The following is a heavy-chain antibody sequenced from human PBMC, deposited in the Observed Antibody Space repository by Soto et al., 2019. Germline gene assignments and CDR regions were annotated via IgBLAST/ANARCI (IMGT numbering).Heavy chain of an antibody. Sequence: GGSLRLSCAASGFTFSSYWMSWVRQAPGKGLEWVANIKQDGSEKYYGDSVKGRFAISRDNAKNSLYLQMNSLRAEDTAVYYCARSLDDSNYYYCVMDVWGRGTTVTVSS. J-gene: IGHJ6*01. CDR1: GFTFSSYW. CDR3: ARSLDDSNYYYCVMDV. CDR2: IKQDGSEK. V-gene: IGHV3-7*01. D-gene: IGHD4-4*01.